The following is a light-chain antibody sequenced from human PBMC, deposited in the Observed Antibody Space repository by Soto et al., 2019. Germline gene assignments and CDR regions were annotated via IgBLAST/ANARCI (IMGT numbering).Light chain of an antibody. CDR2: AAS. J-gene: IGKJ5*01. CDR1: QGISTN. CDR3: QQLNSY. V-gene: IGKV1-9*01. Sequence: DIQLTQSPSFLSASVGDRVTITCRASQGISTNLAWYQQKPGKAPQLLIYAASTLQSGVPSRFSGSGSGTEFTLTISSLQPEDFATYYCQQLNSYFGQGTRLEIK.